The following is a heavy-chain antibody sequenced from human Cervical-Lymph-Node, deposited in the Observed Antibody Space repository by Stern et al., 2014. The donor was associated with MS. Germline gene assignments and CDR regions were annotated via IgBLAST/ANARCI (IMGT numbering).Heavy chain of an antibody. CDR2: VSASGAGT. Sequence: EVQLLESGGGLVQPGGSLRLSCAASGFTFTNYVMYWVRQAPGKGLEWVSSVSASGAGTYYADSVKGRFTISRDDSRNTLYLQMGSLRAEDTAVYYCAKRVYCAGGNCSPGPFDSWGQGTLVTVSS. CDR3: AKRVYCAGGNCSPGPFDS. CDR1: GFTFTNYV. D-gene: IGHD2-15*01. J-gene: IGHJ4*02. V-gene: IGHV3-23*01.